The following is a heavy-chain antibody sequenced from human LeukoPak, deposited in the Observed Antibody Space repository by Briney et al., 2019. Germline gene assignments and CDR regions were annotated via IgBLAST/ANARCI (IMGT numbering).Heavy chain of an antibody. J-gene: IGHJ4*02. CDR3: ARDRSSGSHFDY. CDR1: GGTFSSYA. V-gene: IGHV1-69*04. CDR2: IIPTFGIA. D-gene: IGHD3-22*01. Sequence: ASVKVSCKASGGTFSSYAISWVRQAPGQGLEWMGRIIPTFGIANYAQKFQGRVTITADKSTSTAYMELSSLRSEDTAVYYCARDRSSGSHFDYWGQGTLVTVSS.